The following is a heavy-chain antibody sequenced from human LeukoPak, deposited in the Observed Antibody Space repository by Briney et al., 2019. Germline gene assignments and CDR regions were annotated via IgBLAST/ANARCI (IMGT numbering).Heavy chain of an antibody. Sequence: PSETLSLTCAVSGGSISSGGYSWSWIRQPPGKGLEWIGYIYHSGSTYYNPSLKSRVTISVDRSKNQFSLKLSSVTAADTAVYYCARRGWDPRSYYYYGMDVWGQGTTVTVSS. D-gene: IGHD1-26*01. V-gene: IGHV4-30-2*01. J-gene: IGHJ6*02. CDR2: IYHSGST. CDR3: ARRGWDPRSYYYYGMDV. CDR1: GGSISSGGYS.